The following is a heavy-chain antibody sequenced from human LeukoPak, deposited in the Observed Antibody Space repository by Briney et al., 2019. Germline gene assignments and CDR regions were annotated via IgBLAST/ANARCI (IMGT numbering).Heavy chain of an antibody. Sequence: GGSLRLSCAASGFTFSSYSMNWVRQAPGKGLEWVSSISGSNSYIYYADSMKGRFTISRDNAKNSLYLQMNSLRAEDTAVYCCARSGNNYYYYMDVWGKGTTVTVSS. CDR2: ISGSNSYI. CDR3: ARSGNNYYYYMDV. V-gene: IGHV3-21*01. J-gene: IGHJ6*03. D-gene: IGHD2/OR15-2a*01. CDR1: GFTFSSYS.